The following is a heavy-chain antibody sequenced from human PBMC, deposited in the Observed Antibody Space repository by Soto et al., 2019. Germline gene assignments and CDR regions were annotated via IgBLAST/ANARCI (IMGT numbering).Heavy chain of an antibody. J-gene: IGHJ4*01. CDR1: GGTFSSNA. CDR3: ATGGRGYSSYFPRFYFEY. CDR2: ILPIFNTA. D-gene: IGHD5-18*01. Sequence: SVKVSCKASGGTFSSNAISWVRQAPGQGPEWMGGILPIFNTANYAQNFQGRVTITADESTSTSYMELTSLKSEDTAIYYCATGGRGYSSYFPRFYFEYWGHRTLVTVSS. V-gene: IGHV1-69*13.